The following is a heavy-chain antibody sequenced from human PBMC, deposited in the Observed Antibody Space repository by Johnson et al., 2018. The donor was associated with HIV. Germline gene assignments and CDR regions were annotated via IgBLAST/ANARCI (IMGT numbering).Heavy chain of an antibody. CDR3: ARYGALTTRGAFEI. CDR2: IYSGGSP. CDR1: GFTVSSNY. V-gene: IGHV3-66*01. Sequence: EVQLMESGGGVVRPGGSLRLSCAASGFTVSSNYMSWVRQAPGKGLEWVSVIYSGGSPYYADSVKGRFTISRDNSKNTLSRQMKSLRVEDTAVYYCARYGALTTRGAFEIWGQGTMVTVSS. D-gene: IGHD1-1*01. J-gene: IGHJ3*02.